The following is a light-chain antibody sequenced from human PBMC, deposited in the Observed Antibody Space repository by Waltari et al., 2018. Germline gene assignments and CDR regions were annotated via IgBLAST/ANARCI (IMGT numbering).Light chain of an antibody. CDR3: ATWDDNLSHWV. J-gene: IGLJ3*02. CDR1: SSNNGSNY. Sequence: QSVLTQPPSASGTPGQGVTISCSGSSSNNGSNYVYWYQQLPGTAPKRLMYRNDQRPSGVPARFSGSKSGTSASLDISGLRSEDEADYHCATWDDNLSHWVFGGGTKMTVL. CDR2: RND. V-gene: IGLV1-47*01.